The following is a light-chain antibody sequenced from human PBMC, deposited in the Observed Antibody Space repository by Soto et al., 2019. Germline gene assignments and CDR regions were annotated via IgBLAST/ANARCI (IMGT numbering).Light chain of an antibody. CDR3: QQYNSYSVT. V-gene: IGKV1-5*03. CDR2: KAS. J-gene: IGKJ1*01. Sequence: DTQMTHSPSTLSASVGDRVTIICRASQSISSWLAWYQQKPGKAPKLLIYKASSLESGVPSRFSGSGSGTEFTLTISSLQPDDFATYYCQQYNSYSVTFGQGT. CDR1: QSISSW.